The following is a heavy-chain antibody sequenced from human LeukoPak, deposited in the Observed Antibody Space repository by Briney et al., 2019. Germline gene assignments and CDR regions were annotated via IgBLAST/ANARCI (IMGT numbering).Heavy chain of an antibody. CDR1: GGSISSSSYY. J-gene: IGHJ3*02. V-gene: IGHV4-39*07. CDR3: ARGPVGGTTYNDGDAFDI. CDR2: IYYSGST. D-gene: IGHD1-7*01. Sequence: SETLSLTCTVSGGSISSSSYYWGWIRQPPGKGLEWIGSIYYSGSTNYNPSLKSRVTISVDTSKNQFSLKLSSVTAADTAVYYCARGPVGGTTYNDGDAFDIWGQGTMVTVSS.